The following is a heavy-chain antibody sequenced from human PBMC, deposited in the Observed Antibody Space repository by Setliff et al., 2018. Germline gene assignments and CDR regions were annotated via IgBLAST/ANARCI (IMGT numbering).Heavy chain of an antibody. CDR3: ARQQQLVIGSTAYYYYGMDV. V-gene: IGHV4-39*07. CDR1: GGSISSSSYY. D-gene: IGHD6-13*01. Sequence: PSGTLSLTCTVSGGSISSSSYYWGWIRQPPGKGLEWVGIIYYSGSTYYNPSLKSRVTISVDTSKNQFSLKLSSVTAADTAVYYCARQQQLVIGSTAYYYYGMDVWGQGTTVTVSS. J-gene: IGHJ6*02. CDR2: IYYSGST.